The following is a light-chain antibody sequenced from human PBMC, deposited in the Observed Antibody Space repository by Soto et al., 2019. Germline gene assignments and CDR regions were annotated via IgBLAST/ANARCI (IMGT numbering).Light chain of an antibody. CDR2: GVS. J-gene: IGKJ4*01. V-gene: IGKV3-20*01. CDR3: QQYNNWPLALT. CDR1: QSVSSSY. Sequence: EIVLTQSPGTLSLSPGERATLSCRASQSVSSSYLAWYQQKPGQAPRLLIHGVSTRATGIPDRFSGSGSGTDFTLTISRLEPEDFAVYYCQQYNNWPLALTFGGGTKVEIK.